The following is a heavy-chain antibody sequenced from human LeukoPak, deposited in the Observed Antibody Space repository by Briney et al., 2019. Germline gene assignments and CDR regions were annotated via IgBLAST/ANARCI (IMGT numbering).Heavy chain of an antibody. D-gene: IGHD3-22*01. J-gene: IGHJ4*02. Sequence: SQTLSLTCTVSGGSISSGSYYWSWIRQPAGKGLEWIGRIYTSGSTNYNPSPKSRVTISVDTSKNQFSLKLSSVTAADTAVYYCARDWGSGYYFDYWGQGTLVTVSS. CDR1: GGSISSGSYY. V-gene: IGHV4-61*02. CDR3: ARDWGSGYYFDY. CDR2: IYTSGST.